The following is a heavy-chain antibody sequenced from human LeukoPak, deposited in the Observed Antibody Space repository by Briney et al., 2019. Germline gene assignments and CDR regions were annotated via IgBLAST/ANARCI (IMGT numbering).Heavy chain of an antibody. CDR1: GFIFSSYW. CDR2: IKQDGSEK. CDR3: ASFWRLAFDY. V-gene: IGHV3-7*01. Sequence: PGGSPRLSCAASGFIFSSYWMSWVRQAPGKGLEWVANIKQDGSEKYYVDSVKGRFTISRDNAKNSLYLQMNSLRAEDTAVYYCASFWRLAFDYWGQGTLVTVSS. D-gene: IGHD6-19*01. J-gene: IGHJ4*02.